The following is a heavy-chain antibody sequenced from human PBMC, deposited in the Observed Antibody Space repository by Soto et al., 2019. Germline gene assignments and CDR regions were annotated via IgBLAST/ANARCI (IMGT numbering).Heavy chain of an antibody. CDR1: GDSISSYY. CDR3: ARVTGDCDSDCYDVYFDN. J-gene: IGHJ4*01. D-gene: IGHD2-21*02. V-gene: IGHV4-59*01. CDR2: ISYRGGT. Sequence: PSETLSLTCTVSGDSISSYYWSWIRQPPGRGLEWIGYISYRGGTSYNPSLKRRVTISVDTSKNQSSLKLNSVTAADTAVYYCARVTGDCDSDCYDVYFDNWGHGTLVTVSS.